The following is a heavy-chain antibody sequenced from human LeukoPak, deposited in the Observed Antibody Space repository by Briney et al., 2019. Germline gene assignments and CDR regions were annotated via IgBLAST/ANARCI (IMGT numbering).Heavy chain of an antibody. Sequence: SETLSLTCTVSGGSISSTDYYWVWIRQPPTKGLEWIGSIYDSGSFYYNPSLKSRVTISVATSKTQFSLKLTSVTAADTAVYYCARQVYCSGGSCYFLDYWGQGTLVTVSS. CDR1: GGSISSTDYY. J-gene: IGHJ4*02. CDR2: IYDSGSF. CDR3: ARQVYCSGGSCYFLDY. D-gene: IGHD2-15*01. V-gene: IGHV4-39*01.